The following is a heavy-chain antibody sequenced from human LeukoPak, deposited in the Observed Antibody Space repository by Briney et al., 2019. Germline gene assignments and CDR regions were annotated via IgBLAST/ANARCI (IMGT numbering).Heavy chain of an antibody. D-gene: IGHD1-20*01. CDR1: GFTFSSYE. CDR3: AVSITGTYDY. CDR2: ISSSGSTI. J-gene: IGHJ4*02. Sequence: GGSLRLSCAASGFTFSSYEMNWVRQAPGKGLEWISYISSSGSTIYYADSVKGRFTISRDNAKKSLYLQMNSLRAEDTAVYYCAVSITGTYDYWGQGTLVIVSS. V-gene: IGHV3-48*03.